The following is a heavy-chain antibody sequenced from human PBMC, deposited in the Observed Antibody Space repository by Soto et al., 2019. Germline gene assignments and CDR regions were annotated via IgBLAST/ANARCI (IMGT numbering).Heavy chain of an antibody. CDR2: VNPNNGHT. J-gene: IGHJ4*02. V-gene: IGHV1-8*01. CDR1: GYTFTSYD. D-gene: IGHD3-10*01. CDR3: VRLFYYGSASWVE. Sequence: QVQLVQSGAEVKKPGASVKVSCKASGYTFTSYDINWVRQATGQGLEWMGWVNPNNGHTGYAQKFQGRVTVTRNTSISTAYMELDSLRSEDTAVYYCVRLFYYGSASWVEWGQGTLVTVSS.